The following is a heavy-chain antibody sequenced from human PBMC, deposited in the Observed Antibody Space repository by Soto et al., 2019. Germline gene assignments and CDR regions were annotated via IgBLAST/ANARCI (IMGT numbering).Heavy chain of an antibody. Sequence: CQGSGYTFTTYWIAWVRQMPGKGLDWIGMIYPGDSDIRYSPSFQGQVTISADKSINTAYLRWSSLKASDTAMYFCARIYGGNSADYWGQGSLVTVS. V-gene: IGHV5-51*01. CDR2: IYPGDSDI. D-gene: IGHD5-12*01. CDR1: GYTFTTYW. J-gene: IGHJ4*02. CDR3: ARIYGGNSADY.